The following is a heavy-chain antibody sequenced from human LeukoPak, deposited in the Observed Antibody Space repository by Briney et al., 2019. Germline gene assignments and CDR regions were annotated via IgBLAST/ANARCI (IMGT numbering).Heavy chain of an antibody. Sequence: GESLKISCAASGFTFSDYYMSWIRQAPGKGLEWVSYISSSGSAIYYADSVKGRFTISRDNAKNSLYLQMNSLRAEDTAVYYCAREKVPAADYWGQGTLVTVSS. D-gene: IGHD2-2*01. J-gene: IGHJ4*02. V-gene: IGHV3-11*01. CDR3: AREKVPAADY. CDR1: GFTFSDYY. CDR2: ISSSGSAI.